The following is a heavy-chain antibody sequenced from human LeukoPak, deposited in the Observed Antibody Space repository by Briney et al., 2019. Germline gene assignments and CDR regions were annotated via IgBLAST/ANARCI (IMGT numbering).Heavy chain of an antibody. D-gene: IGHD3-22*01. V-gene: IGHV3-21*01. Sequence: GGSLRLSCAASGFTFSRYSMSWVRQAPGKGLEWVSSITSGVGYIYYADSLKGRFTISRDNAKNSLYLQLSSLRAEDTAVYYCARDRYDSSGYYCISDYWGQGTLVTVSS. CDR1: GFTFSRYS. CDR2: ITSGVGYI. CDR3: ARDRYDSSGYYCISDY. J-gene: IGHJ4*02.